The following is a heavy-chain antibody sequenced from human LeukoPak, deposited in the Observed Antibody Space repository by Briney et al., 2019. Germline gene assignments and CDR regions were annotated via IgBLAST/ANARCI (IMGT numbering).Heavy chain of an antibody. D-gene: IGHD4/OR15-4a*01. CDR3: VRGPYGASISNWFDP. J-gene: IGHJ5*02. Sequence: PSETLSLTCAVYGGSFSGYYWSWIRQPPGKGLEWIGEINHSGSTNYNPSLKSRVTISVDTSKNQFSLNLRSVTAADTAVYCCVRGPYGASISNWFDPWGQGLLVTVSS. CDR2: INHSGST. CDR1: GGSFSGYY. V-gene: IGHV4-34*01.